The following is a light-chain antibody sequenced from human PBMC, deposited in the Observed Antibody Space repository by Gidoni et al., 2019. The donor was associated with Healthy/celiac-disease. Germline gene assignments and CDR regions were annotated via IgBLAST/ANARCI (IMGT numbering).Light chain of an antibody. V-gene: IGKV3-15*01. CDR3: QQYNNWPPA. J-gene: IGKJ4*01. CDR2: GAS. CDR1: QSVSSN. Sequence: EIVMTQSPATLSVSPGERATLSCSASQSVSSNLAWYQQKPGQAPRLLIYGASTRATGSPARFSGSGSGTEFTLTISSLQSEDFAVYYCQQYNNWPPAFGGGTKVEIK.